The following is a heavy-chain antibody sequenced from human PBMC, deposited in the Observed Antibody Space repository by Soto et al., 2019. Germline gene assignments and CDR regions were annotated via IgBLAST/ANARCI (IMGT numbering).Heavy chain of an antibody. CDR2: ISSSGSTI. Sequence: GGSLRLSCAASGFTFSSYEMNWVRQAPGKGLEWVSYISSSGSTIYYADSVKGRFTISRDNAKNSLYLQMNSLRAEDTAVYYCARDPRGGGYSYGNDAFDIWGQGTMVTVSS. D-gene: IGHD5-18*01. CDR1: GFTFSSYE. V-gene: IGHV3-48*03. J-gene: IGHJ3*02. CDR3: ARDPRGGGYSYGNDAFDI.